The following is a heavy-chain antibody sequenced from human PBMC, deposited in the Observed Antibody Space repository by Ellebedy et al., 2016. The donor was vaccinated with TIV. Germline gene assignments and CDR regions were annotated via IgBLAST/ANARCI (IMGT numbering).Heavy chain of an antibody. CDR3: AASDSGVVGWYFDL. CDR1: GGTFSSYA. Sequence: AASVKVSCKASGGTFSSYAISWVRQAPGQGLEWMGGIIPIFGTANYAQKFQGRVTITADESTSTAYMELSSLRSEDTAVYYCAASDSGVVGWYFDLWGRGTLVTVSS. J-gene: IGHJ2*01. CDR2: IIPIFGTA. V-gene: IGHV1-69*13. D-gene: IGHD1-26*01.